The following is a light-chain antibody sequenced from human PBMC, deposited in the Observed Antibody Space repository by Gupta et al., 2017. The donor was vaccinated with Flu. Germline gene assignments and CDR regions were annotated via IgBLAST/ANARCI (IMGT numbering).Light chain of an antibody. Sequence: SSELTQDPAVSVALGQTVRITCRGDSLRDYYVNWYQQKPGQAPLLVIYGKDNRPSGIPERFSGSRSGNTASLTITGAQPEDEADYHCNSRDSSGNHVFGIGIKVTV. CDR2: GKD. CDR3: NSRDSSGNHV. J-gene: IGLJ1*01. V-gene: IGLV3-19*01. CDR1: SLRDYY.